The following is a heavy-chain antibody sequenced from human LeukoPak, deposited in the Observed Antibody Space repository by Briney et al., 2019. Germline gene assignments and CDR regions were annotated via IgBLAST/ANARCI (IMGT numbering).Heavy chain of an antibody. D-gene: IGHD6-13*01. CDR3: ARDLATAGFQDH. CDR2: IYHSGST. Sequence: SESLSLTCAVSGGSISSSNWWTWVRQPPGRGVAWTGEIYHSGSTNYNPSLKGRVTISVDKSKNQFSLKLSSVTAAETAVYYCARDLATAGFQDHWGQGTLVTVPS. V-gene: IGHV4-4*02. J-gene: IGHJ4*02. CDR1: GGSISSSNW.